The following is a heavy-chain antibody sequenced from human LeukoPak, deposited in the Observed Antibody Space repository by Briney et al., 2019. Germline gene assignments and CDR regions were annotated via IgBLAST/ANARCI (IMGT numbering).Heavy chain of an antibody. V-gene: IGHV4-34*01. Sequence: PSETLSLTCAVYGGSFSGYYWSWIRQPPGKGLEWIGEINHSGSTNYNPSLKSRVPISVDTSKNQLPLKPSSVNAADTAVYYCARGVPGGNAQKDAFDIWGQGTMVTVSS. CDR2: INHSGST. CDR1: GGSFSGYY. CDR3: ARGVPGGNAQKDAFDI. D-gene: IGHD4-23*01. J-gene: IGHJ3*02.